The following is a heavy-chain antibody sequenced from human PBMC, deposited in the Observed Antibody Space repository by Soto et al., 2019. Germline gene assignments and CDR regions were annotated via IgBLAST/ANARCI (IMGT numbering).Heavy chain of an antibody. CDR3: AKMSSENYYDPVFS. CDR2: ISSSGNTI. CDR1: GFTFSDYY. D-gene: IGHD3-22*01. Sequence: QVQLVESGGGVVKPSGSLGMACAASGFTFSDYYMGWVRQARGKGLEWVSYISSSGNTIYSADSVKGRFTISRNNAKNSVYLKMNSLRAEDTALYFCAKMSSENYYDPVFSWGQGTLVTVSS. J-gene: IGHJ5*02. V-gene: IGHV3-11*01.